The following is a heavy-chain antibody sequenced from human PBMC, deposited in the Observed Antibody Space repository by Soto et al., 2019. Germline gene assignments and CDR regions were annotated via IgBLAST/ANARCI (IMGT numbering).Heavy chain of an antibody. J-gene: IGHJ3*02. V-gene: IGHV3-48*01. D-gene: IGHD3-3*01. CDR1: GFTFSSYS. Sequence: GGSLRLSCAASGFTFSSYSMNWVRQAPGKGLEWVSYISSSSSTIYYAGSVKGRFTISRDNAKNSLYLQMNSLRAEDTAVYYCARGPSYTYYDFWSGSPNDAFDIWGQGTMVTVSS. CDR2: ISSSSSTI. CDR3: ARGPSYTYYDFWSGSPNDAFDI.